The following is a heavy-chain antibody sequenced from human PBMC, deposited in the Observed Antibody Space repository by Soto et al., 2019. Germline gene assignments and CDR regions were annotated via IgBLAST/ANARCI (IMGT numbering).Heavy chain of an antibody. CDR3: APDGHHDDYVHFHH. V-gene: IGHV3-33*01. J-gene: IGHJ1*01. CDR1: GFTFSNYG. CDR2: IWYDGRNK. Sequence: QVQLVESGGGVVQPGKSLRLSCAASGFTFSNYGMHWVRQAPGKGLEWVGVIWYDGRNKYNGDSVKGRFTISRDNSNNVLFLQMNTLRVEDTAVYYCAPDGHHDDYVHFHHGGEGTLVTVSS. D-gene: IGHD4-17*01.